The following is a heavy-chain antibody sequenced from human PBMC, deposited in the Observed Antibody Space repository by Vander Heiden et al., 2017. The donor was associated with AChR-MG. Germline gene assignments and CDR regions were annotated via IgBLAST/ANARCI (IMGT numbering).Heavy chain of an antibody. J-gene: IGHJ6*03. CDR3: AKRNGEALYGDYPYYYYYYYMDV. V-gene: IGHV3-23*01. CDR1: GFTFSSYA. CDR2: ISGSGGST. Sequence: EVQLLESGGGLVQPGGSLRLSCAASGFTFSSYAMSWVRQAPGKGLEWVSAISGSGGSTYYADSVKGRFTISRDNSKNTLYLQMNSLRAEDTAVYYCAKRNGEALYGDYPYYYYYYYMDVWGKGTTVTVSS. D-gene: IGHD4-17*01.